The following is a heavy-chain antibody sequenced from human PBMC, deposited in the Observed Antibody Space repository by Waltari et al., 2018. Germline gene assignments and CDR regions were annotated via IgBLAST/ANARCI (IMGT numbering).Heavy chain of an antibody. Sequence: QVPLVQSGAEVKQPGSSVKVSCKASGGPFSSYTLRWVGQAPGQGLEWMGRIIPILGIANYAQKFQGRVTITADKSTSTAYMELSSLRSEDTAVYYCARESEGNDYYYYGMDVWGQGTTVTVSS. V-gene: IGHV1-69*08. CDR2: IIPILGIA. CDR1: GGPFSSYT. CDR3: ARESEGNDYYYYGMDV. D-gene: IGHD1-1*01. J-gene: IGHJ6*02.